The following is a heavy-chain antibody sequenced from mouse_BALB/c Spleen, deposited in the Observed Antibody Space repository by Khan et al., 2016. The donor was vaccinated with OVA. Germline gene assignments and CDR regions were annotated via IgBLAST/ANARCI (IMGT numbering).Heavy chain of an antibody. CDR1: GYTFTSYW. V-gene: IGHV1-7*01. CDR2: INPSTGYT. CDR3: ADHGSSSAWLTY. J-gene: IGHJ3*01. D-gene: IGHD1-1*01. Sequence: QVRLQQSGAELAKPAASVKMSCKASGYTFTSYWMHWVKQRPGQGLEWIGYINPSTGYTEYNQRFEDKATLTADKSSSTAYMQLSSLTSEESAVYYCADHGSSSAWLTYWGQGTLVTVSA.